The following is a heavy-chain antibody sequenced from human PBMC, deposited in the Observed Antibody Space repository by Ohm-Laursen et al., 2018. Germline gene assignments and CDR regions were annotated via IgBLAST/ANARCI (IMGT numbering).Heavy chain of an antibody. Sequence: SLRLSCSASRFTFANYAMHWVRQAPGKGLAWVSGISWNNGYIGYADSVKGRFTISRDNAKNSLYLQMNSLRAEDTALYYCAKVEGYAGAHWGQGTLVTASS. CDR3: AKVEGYAGAH. J-gene: IGHJ4*02. D-gene: IGHD3-16*01. V-gene: IGHV3-9*01. CDR2: ISWNNGYI. CDR1: RFTFANYA.